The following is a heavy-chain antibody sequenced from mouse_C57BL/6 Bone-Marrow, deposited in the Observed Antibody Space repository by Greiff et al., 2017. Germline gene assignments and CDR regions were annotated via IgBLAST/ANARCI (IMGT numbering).Heavy chain of an antibody. CDR3: ARDGYSTSYYFDY. CDR1: GYTFTSYW. V-gene: IGHV1-55*01. Sequence: VQLQQSGAELVKPGASVKMSCKASGYTFTSYWITWVKQRPGQGLEWIGDIYPGSGSTNYTEKFKSKATLTVDTSSSTAYMQLSSLTSEDSAVYYCARDGYSTSYYFDYWGQGTTLTVSS. D-gene: IGHD2-3*01. CDR2: IYPGSGST. J-gene: IGHJ2*01.